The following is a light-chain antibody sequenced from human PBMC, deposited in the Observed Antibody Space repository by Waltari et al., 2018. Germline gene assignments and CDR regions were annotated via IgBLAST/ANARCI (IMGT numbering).Light chain of an antibody. CDR2: EFT. Sequence: QAALAHPPSVSGAPRQSVTICCTGTIRDGGCCNRVSWYQQPPGTAPKVMIYEFTNRPSGVPDRFSGSQSGTTASLTISGLQAEDEADYYCRSYTTTHSGVFGGGTKLTVL. V-gene: IGLV2-18*02. CDR3: RSYTTTHSGV. J-gene: IGLJ3*02. CDR1: IRDGGCCNR.